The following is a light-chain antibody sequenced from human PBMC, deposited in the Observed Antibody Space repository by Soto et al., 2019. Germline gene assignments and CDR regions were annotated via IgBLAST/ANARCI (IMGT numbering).Light chain of an antibody. J-gene: IGKJ3*01. Sequence: EIVLTQSPATLSLSPGERATLSCRASQSVSSYLAWYQQKPGQAPRLLIYDASNRATGVPARFSGSGSGTDFPLTISSLEPEDFAVYYCQHRSNWLFTFGPGTKVDIK. CDR3: QHRSNWLFT. CDR1: QSVSSY. CDR2: DAS. V-gene: IGKV3-11*01.